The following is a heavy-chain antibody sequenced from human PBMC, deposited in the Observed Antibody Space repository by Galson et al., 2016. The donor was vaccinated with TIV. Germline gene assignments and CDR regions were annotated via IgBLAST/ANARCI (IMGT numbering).Heavy chain of an antibody. CDR2: LIPMFGIT. J-gene: IGHJ6*03. CDR1: GGIFRSYA. V-gene: IGHV1-69*13. CDR3: ARSNSYNFYYMAV. D-gene: IGHD2/OR15-2a*01. Sequence: SVKVSCKASGGIFRSYAISWVRQAPGQGLEWMGGLIPMFGITNYAQRFQGRVTITADGSTSTAYMELSSLRSEDTAVYYCARSNSYNFYYMAVWGQGTTVTVSS.